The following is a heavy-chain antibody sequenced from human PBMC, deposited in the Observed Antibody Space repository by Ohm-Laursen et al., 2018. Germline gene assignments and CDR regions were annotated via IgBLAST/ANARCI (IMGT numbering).Heavy chain of an antibody. CDR3: AKDVGVAFAYDS. Sequence: SLRLSCSASGFTFNNFGMHWVRQAPGKGLEWVAVVSYDERYKNYVDSVKGRFTVSRDNSKDTLYLQMNSLRNEDTAIYYCAKDVGVAFAYDSWGQGTLVTVSS. D-gene: IGHD2-15*01. V-gene: IGHV3-30*18. J-gene: IGHJ4*02. CDR2: VSYDERYK. CDR1: GFTFNNFG.